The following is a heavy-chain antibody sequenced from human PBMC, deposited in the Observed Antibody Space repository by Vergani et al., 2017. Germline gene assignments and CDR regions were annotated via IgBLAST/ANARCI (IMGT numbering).Heavy chain of an antibody. D-gene: IGHD3-10*01. CDR1: GYTFTNHH. V-gene: IGHV1-46*03. Sequence: VQLVQSGPEVKKPGASVKFACKTSGYTFTNHHLHWVRQSPGQGLEWMGIITPGGSTDYGPKFQGRATMTRDTSTRTVYMDLTGLRSDDTAMYYCARTSSMSGSYYNGEWDYWGQGTLVVVSS. J-gene: IGHJ4*02. CDR3: ARTSSMSGSYYNGEWDY. CDR2: ITPGGST.